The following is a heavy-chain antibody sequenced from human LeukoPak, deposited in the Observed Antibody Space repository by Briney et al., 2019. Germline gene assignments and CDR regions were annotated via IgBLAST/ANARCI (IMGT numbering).Heavy chain of an antibody. CDR3: AKDKPLPYLDY. J-gene: IGHJ4*02. V-gene: IGHV3-9*01. CDR1: GFTFDDYA. Sequence: PGGSLRLSCAASGFTFDDYAMHWVRQAPGKGLEWVSGISWNSGSIGYADSVKGRFTISRDNAKNTLYLEMNSLRAEDTAVYYCAKDKPLPYLDYWGQGTLVTVSS. CDR2: ISWNSGSI.